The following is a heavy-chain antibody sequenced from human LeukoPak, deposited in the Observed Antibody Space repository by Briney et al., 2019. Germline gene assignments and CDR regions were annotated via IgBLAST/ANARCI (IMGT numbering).Heavy chain of an antibody. CDR2: IYASGNT. CDR3: GGNRGYYREV. J-gene: IGHJ6*03. V-gene: IGHV4-4*07. D-gene: IGHD2/OR15-2a*01. CDR1: GGSISTYY. Sequence: SETLSLTCTVSGGSISTYYWSCIRQPAGKGLEWIGRIYASGNTKYNPSLKSRVAMSVDTSKNQFSLKLTSVTAPDPAVYYCGGNRGYYREVWGKGTPVTVSS.